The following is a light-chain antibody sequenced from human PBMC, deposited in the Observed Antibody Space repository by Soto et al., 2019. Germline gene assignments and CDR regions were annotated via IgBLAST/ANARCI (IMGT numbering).Light chain of an antibody. V-gene: IGLV2-14*01. CDR3: SSYTSSSSYV. J-gene: IGLJ1*01. Sequence: ALTQPASVSGSPGQSITISCTGTSSDVGAYNYVSWYQQHPGKAPKLMIYEVSNRPSGVSNRFSGSKSGNTASLTIFGLQAEDEADYYCSSYTSSSSYVFGTGTKVTVL. CDR2: EVS. CDR1: SSDVGAYNY.